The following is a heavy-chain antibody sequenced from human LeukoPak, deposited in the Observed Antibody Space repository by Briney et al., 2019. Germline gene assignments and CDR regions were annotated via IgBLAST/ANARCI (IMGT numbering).Heavy chain of an antibody. CDR2: IHTSGST. CDR1: GGSISSYY. V-gene: IGHV4-4*07. D-gene: IGHD2-15*01. J-gene: IGHJ4*02. CDR3: ARGYCSGGSCFPYYFDY. Sequence: PSETLSLTCTVSGGSISSYYWSWIRQPAGKGLEWIGRIHTSGSTNYNPSLKSRVTISVDTSKNQFSLKLSSVTAADTAVYYCARGYCSGGSCFPYYFDYWGQGTLVTVSS.